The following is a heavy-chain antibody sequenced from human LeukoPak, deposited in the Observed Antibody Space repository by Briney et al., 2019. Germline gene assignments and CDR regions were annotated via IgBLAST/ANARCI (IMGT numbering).Heavy chain of an antibody. Sequence: SQTLSLTSAISVDSVSSNSAAWNWIRQSPSRGLDWLGRTYYRSKWYNDYAVSVKSRITTNPDTSKNQFSLQLNSVTPEDTAVYYCARVGEQWLVFFDYWGQGTLVTVSS. CDR2: TYYRSKWYN. D-gene: IGHD6-19*01. CDR3: ARVGEQWLVFFDY. J-gene: IGHJ4*02. V-gene: IGHV6-1*01. CDR1: VDSVSSNSAA.